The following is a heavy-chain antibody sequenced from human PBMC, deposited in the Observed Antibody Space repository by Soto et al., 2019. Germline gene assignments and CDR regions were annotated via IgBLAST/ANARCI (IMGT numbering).Heavy chain of an antibody. D-gene: IGHD1-26*01. CDR3: ARDLGWELLDY. CDR1: GFTFSSYG. Sequence: QVQLVESGGGVVQPGRSLRLSCAASGFTFSSYGMHWVRQAPGKGLEWVAVIWYDGSNKYYADSVKGRFTISRDNSKNTLYLQMNSLRAEDTAVYYCARDLGWELLDYWGQGTLVTVSS. J-gene: IGHJ4*02. CDR2: IWYDGSNK. V-gene: IGHV3-33*01.